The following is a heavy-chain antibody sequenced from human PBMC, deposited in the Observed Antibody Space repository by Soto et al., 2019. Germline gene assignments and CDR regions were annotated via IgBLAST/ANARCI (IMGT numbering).Heavy chain of an antibody. J-gene: IGHJ4*02. CDR2: FNQSGTT. V-gene: IGHV4-34*01. CDR3: GRGSNPVEY. CDR1: GGSINGFY. Sequence: VQLQQWGAGLLKPSETLSLTCAVYGGSINGFYWSWIRQPPGKGLEWIGEFNQSGTTIYRPSLESRLTISVDTSKSQITLRLTSVTAADTAVYYCGRGSNPVEYWGQGTPVTVSS.